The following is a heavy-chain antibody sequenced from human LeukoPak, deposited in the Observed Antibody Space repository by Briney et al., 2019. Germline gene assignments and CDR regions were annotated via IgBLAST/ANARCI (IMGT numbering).Heavy chain of an antibody. CDR2: IYSGGST. J-gene: IGHJ3*02. Sequence: GGSLRLSCAASGFTVSSNYMSWVRQAPGKGLEWVSVIYSGGSTYYADSVKGRFTISRDNSKNTLYLQMNSLRAEDTAVYYCATPPEEGAFDIWGQGTMVTVSS. CDR3: ATPPEEGAFDI. V-gene: IGHV3-66*01. CDR1: GFTVSSNY.